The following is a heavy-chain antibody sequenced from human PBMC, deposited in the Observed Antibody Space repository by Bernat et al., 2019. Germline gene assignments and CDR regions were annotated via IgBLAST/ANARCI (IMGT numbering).Heavy chain of an antibody. CDR1: GDSVSSNSAA. CDR2: TYYRSKWYN. V-gene: IGHV6-1*01. D-gene: IGHD2-15*01. J-gene: IGHJ5*02. Sequence: QVQLQQSGPGLVKPPQTLSPTCAIPGDSVSSNSAAWNWVRQSPSRGLEWLGRTYYRSKWYNDYAVYVKSRITINPDTSKNQFSLQLNSVTPEDTAVYYCAREKADVVVVVAASNWFDPWGQGTLVTVSS. CDR3: AREKADVVVVVAASNWFDP.